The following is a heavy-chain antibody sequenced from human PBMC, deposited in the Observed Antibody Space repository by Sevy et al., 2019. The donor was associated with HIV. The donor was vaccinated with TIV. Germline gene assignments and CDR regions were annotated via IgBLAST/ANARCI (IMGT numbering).Heavy chain of an antibody. CDR1: GGSFSGYY. CDR2: INHSGST. V-gene: IGHV4-34*01. J-gene: IGHJ6*02. D-gene: IGHD3-22*01. CDR3: ASLMYYYDSSGYYGMDV. Sequence: SETLSLTCAVYGGSFSGYYWSWIRQPPGKGLEWIGEINHSGSTNYNPSLKGRVTISVDTSKNQFSLKLSSVTAADTAVYYCASLMYYYDSSGYYGMDVWGQGTTVTVSS.